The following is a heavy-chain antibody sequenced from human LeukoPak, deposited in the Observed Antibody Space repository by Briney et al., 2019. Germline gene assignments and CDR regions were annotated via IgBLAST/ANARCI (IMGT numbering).Heavy chain of an antibody. CDR2: ISGNNDNP. J-gene: IGHJ4*02. Sequence: GASVKVSCKTSGYTFSNFGINWVRQAPGQGLEWMGWISGNNDNPNYGQKFQGRFAVTTDSSTTTAYMELRNLTFDDTAVYYYARDGTSTDDYWGQGTLVTVSS. CDR1: GYTFSNFG. D-gene: IGHD2-2*01. CDR3: ARDGTSTDDY. V-gene: IGHV1-18*01.